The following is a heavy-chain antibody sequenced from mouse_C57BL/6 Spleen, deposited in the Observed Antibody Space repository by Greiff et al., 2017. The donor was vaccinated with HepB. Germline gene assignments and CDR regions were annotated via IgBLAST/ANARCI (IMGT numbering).Heavy chain of an antibody. CDR1: GFNIKDDY. V-gene: IGHV14-4*01. J-gene: IGHJ3*01. CDR3: AALLRSFAY. D-gene: IGHD1-1*01. CDR2: IDPENGDT. Sequence: VQLQQSGAELVRPGASVKLSCTASGFNIKDDYMHWVKQRPEQGLEWIGWIDPENGDTEYASKFQGKATITADTSSNTAYLQLSSLTSEDTAVYCGAALLRSFAYWGQGTLVTVSA.